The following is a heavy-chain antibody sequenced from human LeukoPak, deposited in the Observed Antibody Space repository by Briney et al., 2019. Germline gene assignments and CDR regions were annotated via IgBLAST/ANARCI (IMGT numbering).Heavy chain of an antibody. CDR2: IIPIIGAA. D-gene: IGHD4-23*01. CDR1: GGTLNNYG. J-gene: IGHJ6*02. CDR3: ARGNSRWSTPTSSYHYRMDV. Sequence: GASVKVSCKASGGTLNNYGISWVRQAPGQGLELMGGIIPIIGAANYAQKFQGRVTISADESTSTAYMELNSLRSEDTAVYCCARGNSRWSTPTSSYHYRMDVWGQGTTVTVSS. V-gene: IGHV1-69*13.